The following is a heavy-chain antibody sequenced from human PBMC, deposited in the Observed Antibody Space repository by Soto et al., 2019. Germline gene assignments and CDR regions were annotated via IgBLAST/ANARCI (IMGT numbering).Heavy chain of an antibody. CDR2: ISNDGSNR. Sequence: QVQLVESGGGVVQPGRSLRLSCAASGFTFSSYGMHWVRQAPGKGLEWAAVISNDGSNRYYADSVKGRFTISRDNSENTRYRQMNTLRAEATAVYYCAKDPYDNSGYYDFDDWGQGALDTVSS. J-gene: IGHJ4*02. V-gene: IGHV3-30*18. CDR1: GFTFSSYG. CDR3: AKDPYDNSGYYDFDD. D-gene: IGHD3-22*01.